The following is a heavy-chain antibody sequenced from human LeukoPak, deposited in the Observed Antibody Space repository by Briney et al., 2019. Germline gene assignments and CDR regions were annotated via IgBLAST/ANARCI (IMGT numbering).Heavy chain of an antibody. CDR3: AREAPGLGSYFDY. J-gene: IGHJ4*02. CDR2: ISHDGNNK. CDR1: GFTFSSYA. V-gene: IGHV3-30*04. D-gene: IGHD3-16*01. Sequence: GRSLRLSCAPSGFTFSSYAVHWVRQAPGKGLEWVAVISHDGNNKYYADSLRGRFTISRDKSKNTLYLQMDSLRPEDTAVYYCAREAPGLGSYFDYWGQGILVTVSS.